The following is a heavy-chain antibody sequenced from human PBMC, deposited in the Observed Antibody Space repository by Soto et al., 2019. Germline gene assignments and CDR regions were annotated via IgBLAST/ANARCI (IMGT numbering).Heavy chain of an antibody. J-gene: IGHJ5*02. V-gene: IGHV4-39*01. CDR3: ARLPDYSNYEVRWFDP. D-gene: IGHD4-4*01. CDR1: GGSISSSSYY. Sequence: SETLSLTCTVSGGSISSSSYYWGWIRQPPGKGLEWIGSIYYSGSTYYNPSLKSRVTISVDTSKNQFSLKLSSVTAADTAVYYCARLPDYSNYEVRWFDPWGQGTRVTVSS. CDR2: IYYSGST.